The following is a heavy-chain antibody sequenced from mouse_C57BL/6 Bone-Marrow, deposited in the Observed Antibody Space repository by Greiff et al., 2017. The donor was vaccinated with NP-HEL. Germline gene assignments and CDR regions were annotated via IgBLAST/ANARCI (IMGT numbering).Heavy chain of an antibody. D-gene: IGHD1-1*01. J-gene: IGHJ4*01. V-gene: IGHV1-81*01. CDR2: IYPRSGNT. CDR1: GYTFTSYG. Sequence: VQLQQSGAELARPGASVKLSCKASGYTFTSYGISWVKQRTGQGLEWIGEIYPRSGNTYYNEKFKGKDTLTADKSSSTAYMELRSLTSEDSAVYFCARGTTVVDYYAMDYWGQGTSVTVSS. CDR3: ARGTTVVDYYAMDY.